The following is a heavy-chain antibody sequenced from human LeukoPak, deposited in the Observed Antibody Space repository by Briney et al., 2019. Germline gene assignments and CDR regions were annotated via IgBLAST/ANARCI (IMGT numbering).Heavy chain of an antibody. CDR1: GFTFSSYS. Sequence: GGSLRLSCAASGFTFSSYSMNWVRQAPGKGLEWVSSISSSSSYIYYADSVKGRFTISRDNAKNSLYLQMNSLRAEDTAVYYCASLDCSSTSCYRGAFDIWGQGTMVTVSS. CDR3: ASLDCSSTSCYRGAFDI. J-gene: IGHJ3*02. D-gene: IGHD2-2*01. CDR2: ISSSSSYI. V-gene: IGHV3-21*01.